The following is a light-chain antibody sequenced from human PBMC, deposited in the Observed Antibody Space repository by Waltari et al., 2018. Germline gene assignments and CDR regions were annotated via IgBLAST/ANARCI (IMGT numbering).Light chain of an antibody. CDR1: TGADTMGHF. V-gene: IGLV7-46*01. J-gene: IGLJ1*01. CDR3: LLYYNGVRV. CDR2: DVS. Sequence: QAVVTQEPSLTVSPGGTVTLTCASSTGADTMGHFLYWFQQKPGQAPRTLIDDVSNRLSWTPARFSGSLLGGKAALTLSGARPEDEADYYCLLYYNGVRVFGTGTKVTVL.